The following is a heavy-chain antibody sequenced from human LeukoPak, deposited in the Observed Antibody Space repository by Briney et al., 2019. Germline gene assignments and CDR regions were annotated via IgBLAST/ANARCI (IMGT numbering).Heavy chain of an antibody. CDR3: ASLRTRYYQYDLDV. CDR2: INYSGST. Sequence: SETLSLTCAIYGESFSNYYWSWIRQSPGKGLEWIGEINYSGSTSYNLPLKSRVTISVDMSKNQFSLDLSSVTAADTAVYYCASLRTRYYQYDLDVWGNGTPVTVSS. CDR1: GESFSNYY. J-gene: IGHJ6*04. V-gene: IGHV4-34*01.